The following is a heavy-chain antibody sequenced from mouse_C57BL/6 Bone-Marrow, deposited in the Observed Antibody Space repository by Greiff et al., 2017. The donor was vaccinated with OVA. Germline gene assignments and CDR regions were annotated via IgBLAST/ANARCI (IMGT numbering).Heavy chain of an antibody. V-gene: IGHV14-4*01. D-gene: IGHD1-1*01. CDR3: TSTTVVGSGNWYFDV. CDR2: IDPENGDT. J-gene: IGHJ1*03. CDR1: GFNIKDDY. Sequence: VQLQQSGAELVRPGASVKLSCTASGFNIKDDYMHWVKQRPEQGLEWIGWIDPENGDTEYASKFQGKATITADTSSNTAYLQLSSLTSEDTAVYYCTSTTVVGSGNWYFDVRGTGTTVTVSS.